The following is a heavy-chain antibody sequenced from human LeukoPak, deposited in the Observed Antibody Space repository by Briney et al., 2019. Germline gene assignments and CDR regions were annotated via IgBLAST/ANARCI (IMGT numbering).Heavy chain of an antibody. V-gene: IGHV4-59*08. D-gene: IGHD4-23*01. CDR2: IYYSGST. CDR3: ASGGGSKKRPFDY. Sequence: SETLSLTCTVSGGSISSYYLSWIRQPPGKGLEWLAYIYYSGSTNYNPSIKSRVTISVDTSKNQFSLKLSSVTAADTAVYYCASGGGSKKRPFDYWGQGTLVIVSS. CDR1: GGSISSYY. J-gene: IGHJ4*02.